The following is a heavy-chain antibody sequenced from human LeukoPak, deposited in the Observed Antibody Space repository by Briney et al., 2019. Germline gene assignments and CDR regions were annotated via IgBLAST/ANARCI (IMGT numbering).Heavy chain of an antibody. D-gene: IGHD1-26*01. CDR3: ARLYSGSNERNWFDP. V-gene: IGHV1-69*04. CDR2: IIPILGIA. Sequence: SVKVSCKASGGTFSSYAISWVRQAPGQGLEWMGRIIPILGIANYAQKFQGRVTITADKSTSTAYMELSSLRSEDTAVYYCARLYSGSNERNWFDPWGQGTLVTVSS. J-gene: IGHJ5*02. CDR1: GGTFSSYA.